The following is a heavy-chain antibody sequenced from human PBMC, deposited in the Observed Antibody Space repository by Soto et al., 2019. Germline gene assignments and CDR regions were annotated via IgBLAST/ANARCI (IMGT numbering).Heavy chain of an antibody. CDR2: INHSGST. J-gene: IGHJ4*02. V-gene: IGHV4-34*01. Sequence: SETLSLTCAVYGGSFSGYYWSWIRQPPGKGLEWIGEINHSGSTNYNPSLKSRVTISVDTSKNQFSLKLSSVTAADTAVYYCARLRRGYSYGYQDSWRQGTLVT. CDR1: GGSFSGYY. D-gene: IGHD5-18*01. CDR3: ARLRRGYSYGYQDS.